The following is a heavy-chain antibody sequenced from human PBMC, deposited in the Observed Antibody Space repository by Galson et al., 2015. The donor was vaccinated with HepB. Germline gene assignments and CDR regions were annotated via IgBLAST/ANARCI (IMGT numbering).Heavy chain of an antibody. Sequence: SLRLSCAASGFTFDDYAMHWVRQAPGKGLEWVSGISWNSGRIGYADSVKGRFTISRDKAKNTLYLQMNSLRAEDTALYYCAKEGPNLDNYYGSGSFMDVWGKGTTVTVSS. CDR1: GFTFDDYA. CDR2: ISWNSGRI. J-gene: IGHJ6*03. CDR3: AKEGPNLDNYYGSGSFMDV. V-gene: IGHV3-9*01. D-gene: IGHD3-10*01.